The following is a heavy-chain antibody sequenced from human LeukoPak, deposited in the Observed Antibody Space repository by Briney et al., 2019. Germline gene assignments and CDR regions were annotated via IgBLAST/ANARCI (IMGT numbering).Heavy chain of an antibody. CDR1: GFTFSSYW. J-gene: IGHJ4*02. Sequence: GGSLRLSCVAPGFTFSSYWMHWVRQAPGKGLVWVSRINSDGSKTWYADSVKGRFTMPRDNAKNTLYLQMNSLRAEDTAVYYCARARAAAGTVIQDWGQGILVTVSS. CDR2: INSDGSKT. CDR3: ARARAAAGTVIQD. D-gene: IGHD6-13*01. V-gene: IGHV3-74*01.